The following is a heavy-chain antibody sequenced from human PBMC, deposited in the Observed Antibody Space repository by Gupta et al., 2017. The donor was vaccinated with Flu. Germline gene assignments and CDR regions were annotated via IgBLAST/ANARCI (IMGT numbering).Heavy chain of an antibody. CDR1: GFTFSSYA. CDR2: ISGSGDST. Sequence: EVQLLESGGGLVQPGGYLRLSCAASGFTFSSYARSWVRQAQGKGLEWVSSISGSGDSTNYADAVKDRFTISRDNSENTLSLQMNSLRVEDTAVYYCANDPRISGWIYFDYWGQGILVTVSS. V-gene: IGHV3-23*01. CDR3: ANDPRISGWIYFDY. J-gene: IGHJ4*02. D-gene: IGHD6-19*01.